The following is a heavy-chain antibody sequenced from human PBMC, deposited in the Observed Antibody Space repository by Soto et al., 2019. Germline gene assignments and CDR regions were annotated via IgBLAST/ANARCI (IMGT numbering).Heavy chain of an antibody. CDR3: ARGYKDDHKVTPF. CDR2: IIPILGIA. V-gene: IGHV1-69*02. D-gene: IGHD1-20*01. J-gene: IGHJ4*02. CDR1: GGTFSSYT. Sequence: QVQLVQSGAEVKKPGSSVKVSCKASGGTFSSYTISWVRQAPGQGLEWMGRIIPILGIANYAQKFQGRVTITADKSTSTAYMELSSLRSEDTAVYYCARGYKDDHKVTPFWGQGTLVTVSS.